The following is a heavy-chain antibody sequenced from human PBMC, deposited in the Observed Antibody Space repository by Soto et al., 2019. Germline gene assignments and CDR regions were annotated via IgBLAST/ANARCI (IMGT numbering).Heavy chain of an antibody. V-gene: IGHV3-74*01. CDR1: GFTFSYYW. CDR3: ARGDRGAFDL. D-gene: IGHD1-26*01. J-gene: IGHJ3*01. Sequence: EVQLVESGGGLVQPGESLRLSCAASGFTFSYYWMHWVRQAPGKGLVWVSRIHSDGSSTTYADSVKGRFSISRDNARNTVYLQMNSLRAEHTAVYYCARGDRGAFDLWGQGTVLTVSS. CDR2: IHSDGSST.